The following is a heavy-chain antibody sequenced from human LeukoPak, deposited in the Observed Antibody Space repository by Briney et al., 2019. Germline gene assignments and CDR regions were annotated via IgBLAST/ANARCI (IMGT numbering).Heavy chain of an antibody. CDR3: ASDWGDGDRFDF. V-gene: IGHV3-7*01. CDR1: GFTFSSYW. D-gene: IGHD4-17*01. Sequence: GGSLRLSCAASGFTFSSYWMSWVRQAPGKGLEWVANIKQDGSEKYYVDSVKGRFTISRDNTKNSLYLQMNSLRAEDTAVYYCASDWGDGDRFDFWGQGTLVTVSS. CDR2: IKQDGSEK. J-gene: IGHJ4*02.